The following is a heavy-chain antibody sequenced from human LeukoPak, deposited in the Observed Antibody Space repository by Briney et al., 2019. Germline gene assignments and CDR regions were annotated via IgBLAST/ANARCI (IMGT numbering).Heavy chain of an antibody. CDR2: ITSDGSKK. D-gene: IGHD3-10*01. Sequence: PARTLRLSCAASGFTFSTYAMHWVRQAPGKGLEWVVAITSDGSKKYYADSVKGRITISRDNSKSSLYLQMNSLTPEDTAVYYCARTALRYYGSGSFSLDVFDIWGQGTMVTVSS. CDR1: GFTFSTYA. V-gene: IGHV3-30-3*01. CDR3: ARTALRYYGSGSFSLDVFDI. J-gene: IGHJ3*02.